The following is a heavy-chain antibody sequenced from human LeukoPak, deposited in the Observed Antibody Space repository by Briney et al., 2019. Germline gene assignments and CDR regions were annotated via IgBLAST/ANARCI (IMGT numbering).Heavy chain of an antibody. D-gene: IGHD3-3*01. V-gene: IGHV3-30*03. CDR3: VGRDFWSGYYRGPTDY. Sequence: GGSLRLSCVASGFTFSSYAMSWVRQAPGKGLEWVAVISYDGSKKYYADSVKGRFTISRENSKNTLFLQMNSLRTEDTAVYYCVGRDFWSGYYRGPTDYWGQGTLVTVSS. J-gene: IGHJ4*02. CDR2: ISYDGSKK. CDR1: GFTFSSYA.